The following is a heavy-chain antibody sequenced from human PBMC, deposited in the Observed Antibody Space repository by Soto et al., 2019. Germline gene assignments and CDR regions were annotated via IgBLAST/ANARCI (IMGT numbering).Heavy chain of an antibody. V-gene: IGHV3-74*01. J-gene: IGHJ4*02. CDR3: ARVRRDDYIWGSYRYPDY. Sequence: GGSLRLSCAASGFTFNSHWMHWVRQAPGKGLVWVSRIKNDGSGTAYADFVKGRFTISRDNAKNTLYLQMNSLRVEDTAVYYCARVRRDDYIWGSYRYPDYWGRGTLVTVSS. CDR1: GFTFNSHW. D-gene: IGHD3-16*02. CDR2: IKNDGSGT.